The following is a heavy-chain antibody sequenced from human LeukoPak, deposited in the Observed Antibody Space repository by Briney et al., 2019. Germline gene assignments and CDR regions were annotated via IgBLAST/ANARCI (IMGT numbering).Heavy chain of an antibody. CDR1: GGSISSGDYY. J-gene: IGHJ4*02. CDR3: ARERQNYYDSSGYYYRYFDY. CDR2: IYYSGST. V-gene: IGHV4-30-4*01. D-gene: IGHD3-22*01. Sequence: PSQTLSLTCTVSGGSISSGDYYWSWIRQPPGKGLEWIGYIYYSGSTYYNPSLKSRVTISVDTSKNQFSLKLSSVPAADTAVYYCARERQNYYDSSGYYYRYFDYWGQGTLVTVSS.